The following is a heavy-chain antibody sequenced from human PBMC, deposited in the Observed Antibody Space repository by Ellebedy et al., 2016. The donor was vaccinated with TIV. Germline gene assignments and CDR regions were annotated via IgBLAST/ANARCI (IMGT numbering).Heavy chain of an antibody. Sequence: GGSLRLSCVASGFSFSSYWMTWVRQAPGKGLEWVANINQDGSVKYYVDSVKGRFTISRDNAKNSLYLQMNSLGADDTAVYFCATDGSYGDYRSPTHAFEFWGQGTMVTVSS. D-gene: IGHD4-17*01. V-gene: IGHV3-7*01. CDR1: GFSFSSYW. CDR2: INQDGSVK. J-gene: IGHJ3*01. CDR3: ATDGSYGDYRSPTHAFEF.